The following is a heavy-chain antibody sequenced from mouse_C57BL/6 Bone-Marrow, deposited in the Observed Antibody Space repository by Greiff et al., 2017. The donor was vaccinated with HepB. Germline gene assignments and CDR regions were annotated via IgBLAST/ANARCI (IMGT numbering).Heavy chain of an antibody. D-gene: IGHD1-1*01. Sequence: VQRVESGPGLVQPSQSLSITCTVSGFSLTSYGVHWVRQSPGKGLEWLGVIWRGGSTDYNAAFMSRLSITKDNSKSQVFFKMNSLQADDTAIYYCASTVVATRYAMDYWGQGTSVTVSS. V-gene: IGHV2-5*01. CDR2: IWRGGST. J-gene: IGHJ4*01. CDR3: ASTVVATRYAMDY. CDR1: GFSLTSYG.